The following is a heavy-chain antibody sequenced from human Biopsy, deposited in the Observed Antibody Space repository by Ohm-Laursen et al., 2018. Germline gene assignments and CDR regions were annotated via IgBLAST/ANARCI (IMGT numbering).Heavy chain of an antibody. J-gene: IGHJ4*02. V-gene: IGHV3-23*01. CDR1: GFTFSSYA. CDR2: ISGNSDII. CDR3: ALAAAQTVTHFDY. Sequence: SLRLSCSASGFTFSSYAMTWFRQAPGKGLEWVSTISGNSDIIYDTDSVKGRFTISRDNSKSTLYLQMNSRRADDTAVYYCALAAAQTVTHFDYWGQGTLVTVSS. D-gene: IGHD4-17*01.